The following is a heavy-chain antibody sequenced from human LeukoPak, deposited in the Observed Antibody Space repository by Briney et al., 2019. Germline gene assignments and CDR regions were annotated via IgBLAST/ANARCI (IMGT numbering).Heavy chain of an antibody. CDR2: IYYSGSP. Sequence: SETLSLTCTVSGGSFSSGDYYWSWIRQPPGTGLEWIGYIYYSGSPYYNPSLKSRVTISVDTSKNQFSLKLSSMTAADTAVYHCARVPPYDFWSGYFDYWGQGTLVTVSS. CDR3: ARVPPYDFWSGYFDY. V-gene: IGHV4-30-4*08. J-gene: IGHJ4*02. D-gene: IGHD3-3*01. CDR1: GGSFSSGDYY.